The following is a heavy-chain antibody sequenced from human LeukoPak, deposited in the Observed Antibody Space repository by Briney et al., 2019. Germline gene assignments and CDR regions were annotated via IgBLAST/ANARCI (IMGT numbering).Heavy chain of an antibody. V-gene: IGHV4-4*07. CDR3: TRDAGVRDYYYGMNV. CDR1: DVFISSYY. D-gene: IGHD2-21*01. Sequence: KPSETLSLTCTVSDVFISSYYWSWIRQPAGKGLEWIGRIYPSGTTNYNPSLKSRVTMSVDTSKNQFSLKLSPVTAADTAVYYCTRDAGVRDYYYGMNVWGQGTTVTVSS. CDR2: IYPSGTT. J-gene: IGHJ6*02.